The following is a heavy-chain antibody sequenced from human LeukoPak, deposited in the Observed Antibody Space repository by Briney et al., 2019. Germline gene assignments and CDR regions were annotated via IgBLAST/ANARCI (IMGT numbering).Heavy chain of an antibody. J-gene: IGHJ4*02. CDR3: AKDGHSSGWMELAFDY. D-gene: IGHD6-19*01. CDR1: GFTFSSYG. V-gene: IGHV3-30*18. Sequence: GGSLRLSCAASGFTFSSYGMHWVRQAPGKGLEWVAVISYDGSNKYYADSVKGRFTISRDNSKNTLYLQMNSLRAEDTAVYYCAKDGHSSGWMELAFDYWGQGTLVTVSS. CDR2: ISYDGSNK.